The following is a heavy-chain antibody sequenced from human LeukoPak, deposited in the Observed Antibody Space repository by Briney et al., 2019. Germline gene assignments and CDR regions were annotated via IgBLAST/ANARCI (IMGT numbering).Heavy chain of an antibody. CDR2: IIPILGIA. D-gene: IGHD2-15*01. V-gene: IGHV1-69*04. J-gene: IGHJ6*02. CDR1: GGTFSSYA. CDR3: ARDHCSGGSCYDGPYYYYGMDV. Sequence: SVKVSCKASGGTFSSYAISWVRQAPGQGLEWMGRIIPILGIANYAQKFQGRVTITADKSTSTAYMELSSLRSEDTAVYYCARDHCSGGSCYDGPYYYYGMDVWGQGTTVTVSS.